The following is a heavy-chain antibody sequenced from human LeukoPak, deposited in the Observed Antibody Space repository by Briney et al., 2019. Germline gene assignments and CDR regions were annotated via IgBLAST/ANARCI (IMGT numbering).Heavy chain of an antibody. D-gene: IGHD6-13*01. CDR3: ARAAAAGTVDY. J-gene: IGHJ4*02. CDR2: VNQDGSEQ. CDR1: GCTSSSYW. V-gene: IGHV3-7*01. Sequence: PGGSLRPSCVVSGCTSSSYWMSWVRQAPGKGLEWVANVNQDGSEQYYVDSVKGRFIISKDNAKNSLYLQMNSLRVEDTAVYYCARAAAAGTVDYWGQGTLVIVSS.